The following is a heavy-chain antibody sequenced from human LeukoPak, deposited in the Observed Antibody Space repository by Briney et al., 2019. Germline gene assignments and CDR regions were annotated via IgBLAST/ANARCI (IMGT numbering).Heavy chain of an antibody. CDR3: ARDVVGSLDY. Sequence: PGGSLRLSCAASGFIHSPYWMAWLRQAPGKGLEWVANIKGDESARHQADSVKGRFTISRDNTQNSLYLQMSNLRGDDTAVYYCARDVVGSLDYWGQGTLVTVSS. D-gene: IGHD1-26*01. CDR2: IKGDESAR. V-gene: IGHV3-7*01. CDR1: GFIHSPYW. J-gene: IGHJ4*02.